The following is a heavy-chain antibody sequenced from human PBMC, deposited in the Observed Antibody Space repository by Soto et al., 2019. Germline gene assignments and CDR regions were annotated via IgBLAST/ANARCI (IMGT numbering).Heavy chain of an antibody. Sequence: SETLSLTCTVSGGSISGSTYYWAWIRQPPGKGPEWIGSIYYSGSAYDNPALKSRVTISVDTSKNQFSLKLTSVTAADTAVYFCARGSWDDVSGHYYMDVWGKGTTVTVSS. CDR2: IYYSGSA. V-gene: IGHV4-39*02. CDR3: ARGSWDDVSGHYYMDV. D-gene: IGHD1-1*01. CDR1: GGSISGSTYY. J-gene: IGHJ6*03.